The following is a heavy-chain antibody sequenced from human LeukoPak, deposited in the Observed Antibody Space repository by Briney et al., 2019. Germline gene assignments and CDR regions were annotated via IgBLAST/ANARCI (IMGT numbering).Heavy chain of an antibody. D-gene: IGHD3-3*01. Sequence: GGSLRLSCSASGFTFSSFAIHWVRQAPGKGLEYVSAISPSGGSTFYPDSVKGRFTISRENSKNTVYLQLSSLRADDTAVYYCVKRALTTAWIDNWGQGTLVTVSS. V-gene: IGHV3-64D*09. CDR2: ISPSGGST. CDR1: GFTFSSFA. CDR3: VKRALTTAWIDN. J-gene: IGHJ4*02.